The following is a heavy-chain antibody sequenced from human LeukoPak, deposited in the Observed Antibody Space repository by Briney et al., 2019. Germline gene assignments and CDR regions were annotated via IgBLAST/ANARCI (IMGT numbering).Heavy chain of an antibody. Sequence: VASVKVSCKASGYTFTGYYIHWVRQAPGQGLEWMGWINPNTGGTNYAQKFQGRVTMTRDTSITTVNMELSRLRSDDTAVYFCAKESSPGIDAFDIWGSGTMVTVSS. CDR3: AKESSPGIDAFDI. V-gene: IGHV1-2*02. CDR2: INPNTGGT. CDR1: GYTFTGYY. J-gene: IGHJ3*02.